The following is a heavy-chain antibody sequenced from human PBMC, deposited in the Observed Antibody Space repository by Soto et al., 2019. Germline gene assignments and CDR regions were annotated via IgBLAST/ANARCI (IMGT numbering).Heavy chain of an antibody. CDR1: GVSINTNNYY. CDR3: AGFVVPASRNTGFDY. CDR2: IFYSGST. J-gene: IGHJ4*02. Sequence: PSETLSLTCTVSGVSINTNNYYWGWVRQPPGKGLEWIGNIFYSGSTFYNPSLRSRLTISVDTSKNQFSLRLNSVTAADAAVYYCAGFVVPASRNTGFDYCGQGTLVTVSS. V-gene: IGHV4-39*01. D-gene: IGHD2-15*01.